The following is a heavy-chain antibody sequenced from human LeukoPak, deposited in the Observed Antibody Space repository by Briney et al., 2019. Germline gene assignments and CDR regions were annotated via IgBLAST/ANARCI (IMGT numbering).Heavy chain of an antibody. CDR2: ISSDGSST. J-gene: IGHJ4*02. D-gene: IGHD4-23*01. Sequence: GGSLGLPCAASGVTFSHYWMHWVRQAPGKGLVWVSRISSDGSSTNYADSVKGRFTISRDNAKNTLYLQMNGLRAEDTAVYYCAKGGMVVTTKPYFDYWGQGPLVTVSS. V-gene: IGHV3-74*01. CDR3: AKGGMVVTTKPYFDY. CDR1: GVTFSHYW.